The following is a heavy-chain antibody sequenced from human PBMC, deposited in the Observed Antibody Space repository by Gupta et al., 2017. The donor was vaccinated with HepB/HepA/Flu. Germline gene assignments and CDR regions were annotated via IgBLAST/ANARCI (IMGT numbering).Heavy chain of an antibody. J-gene: IGHJ4*02. CDR2: VQCVEKT. CDR3: GSFSI. CDR1: AFRITGND. Sequence: VPMVDSGGCLVQPGGSLGIPCAASAFRITGNDMKWVRQAPGKGLEWVSAVQCVEKTYYADSVKGRVIISRDTYKNNMHLQMNRLGVEDTALYYCGSFSIWGQGTLVTVSP. V-gene: IGHV3-66*01.